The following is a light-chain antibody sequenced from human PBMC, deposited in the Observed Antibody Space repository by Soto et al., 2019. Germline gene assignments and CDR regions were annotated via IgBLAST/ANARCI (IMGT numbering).Light chain of an antibody. CDR1: QSVSSSY. V-gene: IGKV3-20*01. Sequence: IVLTQSPGTLSLSPGERGALSCRASQSVSSSYVAWYQQKPGQAPRLLISGASNRATGTPDRFRGSGSGTDFTLTISRLKPEDFAVYYCHQYGSAPWTFGQGTKVDIK. CDR2: GAS. CDR3: HQYGSAPWT. J-gene: IGKJ1*01.